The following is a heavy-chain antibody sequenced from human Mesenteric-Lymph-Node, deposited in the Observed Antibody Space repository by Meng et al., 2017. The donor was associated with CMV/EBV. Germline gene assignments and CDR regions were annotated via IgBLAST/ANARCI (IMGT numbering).Heavy chain of an antibody. D-gene: IGHD3-3*01. J-gene: IGHJ6*02. CDR3: ARAKKSITIFGVVTQGYYYGMDV. V-gene: IGHV1-8*01. CDR2: MNPNSGNT. Sequence: ASVKVSCKASGHTFSRYDINWVRQATGQGLEWMGWMNPNSGNTGYAQKFQGRVTMTRNTSISTAYMELSSLRSEDTAVYYCARAKKSITIFGVVTQGYYYGMDVWGQGTTVTVSS. CDR1: GHTFSRYD.